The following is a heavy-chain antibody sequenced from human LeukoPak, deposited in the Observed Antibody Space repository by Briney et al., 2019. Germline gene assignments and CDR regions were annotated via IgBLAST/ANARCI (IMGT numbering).Heavy chain of an antibody. CDR1: GFTFSSHG. V-gene: IGHV3-21*01. CDR2: ISPSGGIT. J-gene: IGHJ3*02. Sequence: GGALRLSCGASGFTFSSHGMNWVRQAPGKGLEWVSGISPSGGITYYTDSVKGRFTISRHNAKNSLYLQMNSLRAEDTAVYYCASETKRGYSYGSPTDAFDIWGQGTMVTVSS. CDR3: ASETKRGYSYGSPTDAFDI. D-gene: IGHD5-18*01.